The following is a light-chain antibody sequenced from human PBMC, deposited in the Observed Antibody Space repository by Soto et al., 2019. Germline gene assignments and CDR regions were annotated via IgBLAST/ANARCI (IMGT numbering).Light chain of an antibody. V-gene: IGKV4-1*01. J-gene: IGKJ4*01. CDR1: QSVLYSSNNNNY. CDR3: QQYYSTPLT. Sequence: DIVMTQSPDSLAVSLGERGTINCKSSQSVLYSSNNNNYLAWYQQKPGQPLKLLIYWASTRESGVPDRFSGSGSSTDFTLTISSLQAEDVAVYYCQQYYSTPLTFGGGTKVEIK. CDR2: WAS.